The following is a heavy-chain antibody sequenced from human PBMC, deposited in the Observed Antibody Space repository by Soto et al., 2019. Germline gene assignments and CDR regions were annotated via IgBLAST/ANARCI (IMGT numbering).Heavy chain of an antibody. J-gene: IGHJ5*02. CDR2: ISAYNGNT. V-gene: IGHV1-18*01. Sequence: VASVKVSCKASGYTFTSYGISWVRQAPGQGLEWMGWISAYNGNTNYAQKLQGRVTMTTDTSTSTAYMELRSLRSDDTAVYYCAKTTVTTYVDPWGQGTLVTVSS. CDR1: GYTFTSYG. CDR3: AKTTVTTYVDP. D-gene: IGHD4-17*01.